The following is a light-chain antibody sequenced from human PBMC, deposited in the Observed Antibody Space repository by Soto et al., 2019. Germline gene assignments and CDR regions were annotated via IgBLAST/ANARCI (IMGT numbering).Light chain of an antibody. J-gene: IGKJ4*01. Sequence: IQLTQSPSFLSASIGDRVTITCRASQDFSNFLAWYQQKPGRAPKLLMYDASTLQSGVPSRFSGSGSGTDFTLTISSLQPEDFATYYCLQDYNYPLNFGGGTKVDIK. CDR3: LQDYNYPLN. CDR2: DAS. V-gene: IGKV1-6*01. CDR1: QDFSNF.